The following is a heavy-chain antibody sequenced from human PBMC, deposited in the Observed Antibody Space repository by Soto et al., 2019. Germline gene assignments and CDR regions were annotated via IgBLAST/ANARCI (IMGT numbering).Heavy chain of an antibody. CDR1: GFTFSSYA. V-gene: IGHV3-23*01. D-gene: IGHD2-21*01. CDR2: ISCSGDST. CDR3: ARNGMWSSYDY. J-gene: IGHJ4*02. Sequence: GGSLRLSCAASGFTFSSYAMNWVRQAPGKGLEWVSVISCSGDSTYYADSVKGRFTISTDTAKNTLYLQMNSVRAEDTALYYCARNGMWSSYDYWGQGGLVTVSS.